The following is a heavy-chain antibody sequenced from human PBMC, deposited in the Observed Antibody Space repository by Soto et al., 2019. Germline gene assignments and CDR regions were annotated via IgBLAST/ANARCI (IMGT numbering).Heavy chain of an antibody. CDR3: ARGGIGRGSGSFEH. CDR1: GFTFSSYA. Sequence: QVQLVESGGGVVQPGRSLRLSCAASGFTFSSYAMHWVRQAPGKGLEGVAVISYDGSNKYYADSVKGRFTISRDHSKNPLYLQMNSPRAEDTAVDYWARGGIGRGSGSFEHGGQGTLDTVSS. J-gene: IGHJ1*01. V-gene: IGHV3-30-3*01. CDR2: ISYDGSNK. D-gene: IGHD3-10*01.